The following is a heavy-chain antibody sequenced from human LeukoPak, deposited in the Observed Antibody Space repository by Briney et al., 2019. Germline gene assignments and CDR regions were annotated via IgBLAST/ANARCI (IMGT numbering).Heavy chain of an antibody. CDR3: VHRRIYSPFDY. CDR2: IYWDDDK. D-gene: IGHD4-11*01. J-gene: IGHJ4*02. Sequence: ESGPTLVNPTQTLTLTCTFSGFSLSTSGVGVGWVRQPPGKALEWLALIYWDDDKRYNSSLKSRLTITKDTSKNQVVLTMTNVGPVDTATYYCVHRRIYSPFDYWGQGALVTVSS. CDR1: GFSLSTSGVG. V-gene: IGHV2-5*02.